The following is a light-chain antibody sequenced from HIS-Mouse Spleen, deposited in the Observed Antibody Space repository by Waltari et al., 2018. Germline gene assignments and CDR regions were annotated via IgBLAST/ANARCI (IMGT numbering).Light chain of an antibody. CDR2: EDS. CDR1: ALPKKY. V-gene: IGLV3-10*01. Sequence: SYELTQPPSVSVSPGQTARITCSGDALPKKYAYWYQQKSGQAPVLVIYEDSKRPSGVPGRFYCSRSGTMATLTISGDQVEDEADYYSYSTDSSGNHRVFGGGTKLTVL. J-gene: IGLJ2*01. CDR3: YSTDSSGNHRV.